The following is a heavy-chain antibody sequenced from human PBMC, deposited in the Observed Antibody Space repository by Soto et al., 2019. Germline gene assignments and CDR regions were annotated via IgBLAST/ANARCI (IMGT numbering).Heavy chain of an antibody. V-gene: IGHV4-31*03. J-gene: IGHJ4*02. CDR1: GGSISSGDYY. CDR3: ARYRISGSWSKFDY. CDR2: IYYNGST. Sequence: SETLSLTCTVSGGSISSGDYYWSWIRQHPGKGLEWVGNIYYNGSTYYSPSLKSRVTVWFDTSKNQFSLRLTSVTAADTAVYYCARYRISGSWSKFDYWGQGTRVTVSS. D-gene: IGHD6-13*01.